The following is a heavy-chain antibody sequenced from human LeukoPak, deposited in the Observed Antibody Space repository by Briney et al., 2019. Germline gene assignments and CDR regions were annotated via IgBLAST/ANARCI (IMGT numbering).Heavy chain of an antibody. V-gene: IGHV4-30-4*08. D-gene: IGHD3-10*01. CDR2: IYYSGST. J-gene: IGHJ4*02. CDR3: AGTMVRGVIGDY. Sequence: TLSLTCTVSGGSISSGGYYWSWIRQHPGKGLEWIGYIYYSGSTYYNPSLKSRVTISVDTSKNQFSLKLSSVTAADTAVYYCAGTMVRGVIGDYWGQGTLVTVSS. CDR1: GGSISSGGYY.